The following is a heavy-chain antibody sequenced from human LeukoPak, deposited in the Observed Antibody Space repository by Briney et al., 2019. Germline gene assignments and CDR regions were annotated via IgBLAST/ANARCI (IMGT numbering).Heavy chain of an antibody. CDR2: INPSGGST. J-gene: IGHJ4*02. Sequence: ASVKASCKASGYTFTSYYMHWVRQAPGQGLEWMGIINPSGGSTSYAQKFQGRVTMTRDTSTSTVYMELSSLRSEDTAVYYCARGIAAAGTGGGAFDYWGQGTLVTVSS. D-gene: IGHD6-13*01. CDR3: ARGIAAAGTGGGAFDY. CDR1: GYTFTSYY. V-gene: IGHV1-46*01.